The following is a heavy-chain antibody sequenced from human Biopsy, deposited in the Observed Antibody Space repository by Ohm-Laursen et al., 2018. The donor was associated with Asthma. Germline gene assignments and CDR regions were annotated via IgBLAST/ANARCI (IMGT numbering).Heavy chain of an antibody. V-gene: IGHV1-2*06. CDR1: GFTFMGYH. D-gene: IGHD3-16*01. CDR2: INPNGGAT. CDR3: ARIKIRIGAGTDRYFDL. J-gene: IGHJ2*01. Sequence: ASVKVSCNASGFTFMGYHIFWMRQAPGQGLEWMGRINPNGGATHYAQKFQGRVTLSRDTSISTAYMVLSRLRSDDTAVYYCARIKIRIGAGTDRYFDLWGRGTLVTVSS.